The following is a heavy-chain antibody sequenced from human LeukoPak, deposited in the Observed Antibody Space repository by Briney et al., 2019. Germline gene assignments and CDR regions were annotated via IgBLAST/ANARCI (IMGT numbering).Heavy chain of an antibody. D-gene: IGHD5-24*01. V-gene: IGHV3-30*04. J-gene: IGHJ6*02. CDR1: GFTFSSYA. CDR2: ISYDGSNK. CDR3: ARDYLRGDYYYYGMDV. Sequence: PGGSLRLSCAASGFTFSSYAMHWVHQAPGKGLEWVAVISYDGSNKYYADSVKGRFTISRDNSKNTLYLQMNSLRAEDTAVYYCARDYLRGDYYYYGMDVWGQGTTVTVSS.